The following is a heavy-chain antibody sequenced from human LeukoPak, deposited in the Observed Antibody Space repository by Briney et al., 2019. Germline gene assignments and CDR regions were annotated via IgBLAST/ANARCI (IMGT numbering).Heavy chain of an antibody. V-gene: IGHV4-39*07. Sequence: SETLSLTCTVSGGSISSSSYYWGWIRQPPGKGLEWIGSIYYSGSTYYNPSLKSRVTISVDTSKNQFSLKLSSVTAADTAVYYCARESGRYYDSSVGYFDYWGQGTLVTVSS. D-gene: IGHD3-22*01. J-gene: IGHJ4*02. CDR1: GGSISSSSYY. CDR2: IYYSGST. CDR3: ARESGRYYDSSVGYFDY.